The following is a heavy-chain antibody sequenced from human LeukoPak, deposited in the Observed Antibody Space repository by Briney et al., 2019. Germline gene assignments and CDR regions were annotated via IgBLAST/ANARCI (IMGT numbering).Heavy chain of an antibody. CDR1: GFTFSNYA. CDR2: ISGRADNT. D-gene: IGHD4-17*01. Sequence: PGGSLRLSCAASGFTFSNYAMSWVRQAPGKGLDWVSTISGRADNTYYADSVKGRFTISRDNSKNTLYLQMNSLRAEDTAVYYCAEYYGQGDYYYYYGTDVWGQGTTVTVSS. V-gene: IGHV3-23*01. CDR3: AEYYGQGDYYYYYGTDV. J-gene: IGHJ6*02.